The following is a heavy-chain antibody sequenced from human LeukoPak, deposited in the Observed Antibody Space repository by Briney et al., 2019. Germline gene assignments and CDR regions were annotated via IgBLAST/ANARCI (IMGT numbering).Heavy chain of an antibody. V-gene: IGHV3-9*01. CDR3: AKDMSLLGHVGTANPEAFDI. D-gene: IGHD5-18*01. CDR2: ISWNSGSI. J-gene: IGHJ3*02. CDR1: GFTFDDYA. Sequence: SLRLSCAASGFTFDDYAMHWVRQAPGKGLEWVSGISWNSGSIGYADSVKGRFTISRDNAKNSLYLQMNSLRAEDTALYYCAKDMSLLGHVGTANPEAFDIWGQGTMVTVSS.